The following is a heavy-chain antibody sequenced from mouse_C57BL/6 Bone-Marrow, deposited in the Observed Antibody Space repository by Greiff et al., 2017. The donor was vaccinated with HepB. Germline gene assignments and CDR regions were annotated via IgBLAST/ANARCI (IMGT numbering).Heavy chain of an antibody. Sequence: EVQRVESGGGLVQPGESLKLSCESNEYEFPSHDMSWVRKTPEKRLELVAAINSDGGSTYYPDTMERRFIISRDNTKKTLYLQMSSLRSEDTALYYCARHGSGYVRYYAMDYWGQGTSVTVSS. D-gene: IGHD3-2*02. J-gene: IGHJ4*01. V-gene: IGHV5-2*01. CDR1: EYEFPSHD. CDR2: INSDGGST. CDR3: ARHGSGYVRYYAMDY.